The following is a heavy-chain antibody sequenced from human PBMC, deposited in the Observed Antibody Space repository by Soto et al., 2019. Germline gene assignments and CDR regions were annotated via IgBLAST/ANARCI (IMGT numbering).Heavy chain of an antibody. CDR2: ISAYNGNT. Sequence: QVPLVQSGAEVKKPGASVKVSCKASGYTFTSYGISWVRQAPGQGLEWMGWISAYNGNTNYAQKLQGRVTMTTDTATSTAYMELRSLRSDDTAVYYCANYDYYDSSGYYDYWFDPWGQGTLVTVSS. J-gene: IGHJ5*02. CDR1: GYTFTSYG. D-gene: IGHD3-22*01. V-gene: IGHV1-18*01. CDR3: ANYDYYDSSGYYDYWFDP.